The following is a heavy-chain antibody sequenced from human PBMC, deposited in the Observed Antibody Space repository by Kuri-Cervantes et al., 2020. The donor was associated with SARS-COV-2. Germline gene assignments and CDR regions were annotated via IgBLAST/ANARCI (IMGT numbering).Heavy chain of an antibody. Sequence: SGPTLVKPTQTLTLTCTFSGFSRTTYGVGVGRIRQPPGRGLEWIGDVHSSGSTNYNPPLESRVTISTDTSKNQFSLRLNSVTAADTAVYFCARSQVVRHLDWSSELSYRYYMDVWGKGTTVTVSS. CDR3: ARSQVVRHLDWSSELSYRYYMDV. CDR2: VHSSGST. V-gene: IGHV4-61*08. CDR1: GFSRTTYGVG. J-gene: IGHJ6*04. D-gene: IGHD3-9*01.